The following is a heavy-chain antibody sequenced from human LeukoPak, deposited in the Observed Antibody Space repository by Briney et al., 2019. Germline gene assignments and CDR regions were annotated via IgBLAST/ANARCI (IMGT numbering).Heavy chain of an antibody. CDR2: IWYDGSNK. J-gene: IGHJ2*01. V-gene: IGHV3-33*01. CDR3: SRETAGYFYL. D-gene: IGHD5-12*01. CDR1: GFTFSSYG. Sequence: GGTLRLSCAASGFTFSSYGMHWVCLGQAPGMGWVAVIWYDGSNKYYDDSVKGRFTISRDNSKNTLYLQKHSLGAEDTAAYYCSRETAGYFYLWGRGTLVTVSS.